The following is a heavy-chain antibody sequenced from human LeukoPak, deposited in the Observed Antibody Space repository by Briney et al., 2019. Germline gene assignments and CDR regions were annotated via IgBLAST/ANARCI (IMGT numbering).Heavy chain of an antibody. J-gene: IGHJ6*03. CDR1: GFTFSNFA. V-gene: IGHV3-23*01. CDR3: AKGSYGSGSYYYYYMDV. Sequence: PGGSLRLSCTASGFTFSNFAMSWVRQAPGKGLEWVSSMSGVGVSTYYADSVKGRFTISRDNSKNTLYLQMHSLRAEDTAVYYCAKGSYGSGSYYYYYMDVWGKGTTVTVSS. CDR2: MSGVGVST. D-gene: IGHD3-10*01.